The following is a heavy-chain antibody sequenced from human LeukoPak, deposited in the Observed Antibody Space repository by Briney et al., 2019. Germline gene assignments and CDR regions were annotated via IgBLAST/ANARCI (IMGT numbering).Heavy chain of an antibody. J-gene: IGHJ3*02. V-gene: IGHV4-34*01. D-gene: IGHD6-19*01. Sequence: SETLSLTCAVYGGSFSGYYWSWIRQPPGKGLEWIGEINHSGSTNYNPSLKSRVTKSVDTSKNQFSLKLSSVTAADTAVYYRARVRPRSIAVAARNAFDIWGQGTMVTVSS. CDR3: ARVRPRSIAVAARNAFDI. CDR2: INHSGST. CDR1: GGSFSGYY.